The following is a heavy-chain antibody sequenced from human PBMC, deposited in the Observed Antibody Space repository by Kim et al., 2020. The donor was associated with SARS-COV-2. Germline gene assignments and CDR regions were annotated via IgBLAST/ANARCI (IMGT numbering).Heavy chain of an antibody. CDR3: AKDTGVRGGDAFDI. D-gene: IGHD3-10*01. Sequence: GGSLRLSCAASGFTFSSYAMSWVRQAPGKGLEWVSVIYSGGSSTYYADSVKGRFTISRDNSKNTLYLQMNSLRAEDTAVYYCAKDTGVRGGDAFDIWGQGTMVTVSS. CDR1: GFTFSSYA. J-gene: IGHJ3*02. CDR2: IYSGGSST. V-gene: IGHV3-23*03.